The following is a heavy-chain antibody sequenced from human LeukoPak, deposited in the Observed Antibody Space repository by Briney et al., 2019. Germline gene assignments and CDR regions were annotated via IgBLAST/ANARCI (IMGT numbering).Heavy chain of an antibody. Sequence: GGSLRLSCAAPGFTFDDYAMHWVRQAPGKGLEWVSGISWNSGSIGYADSVKGRFTISRDNAKNSLYLQMNSLRAEDTALYYCAKDMGGGRGELLFGYFDYWGQGTLVTVSS. V-gene: IGHV3-9*01. J-gene: IGHJ4*02. CDR1: GFTFDDYA. D-gene: IGHD2-21*02. CDR2: ISWNSGSI. CDR3: AKDMGGGRGELLFGYFDY.